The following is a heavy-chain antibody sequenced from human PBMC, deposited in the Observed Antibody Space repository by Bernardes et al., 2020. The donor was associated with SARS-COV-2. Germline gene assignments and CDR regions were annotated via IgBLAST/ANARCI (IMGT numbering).Heavy chain of an antibody. Sequence: GGSLRLSCAASGFTFSNYGMHWVRQAPGKGLEWVAVIWYDGSNKYYADSVKGRFTISRDNSKKTLYLQMNSLRAEDTAVYYCARAPADDCSNGVCPHWGQGTLVTVSS. CDR3: ARAPADDCSNGVCPH. V-gene: IGHV3-33*01. J-gene: IGHJ4*02. CDR1: GFTFSNYG. D-gene: IGHD2-8*01. CDR2: IWYDGSNK.